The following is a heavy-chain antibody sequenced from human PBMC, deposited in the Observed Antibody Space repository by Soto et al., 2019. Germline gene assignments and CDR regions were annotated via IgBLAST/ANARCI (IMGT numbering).Heavy chain of an antibody. Sequence: PLETLFPTCPVSGGPISSFHRGCVRPPPGEVLEWFCYFYYSGGTNYNPSLKSRVTISVDTSKNQFSLKLSSVTAADTAVYYCARGAGTGTTFRGRSWDYWGQGTLVTVSS. CDR2: FYYSGGT. D-gene: IGHD1-1*01. J-gene: IGHJ4*02. CDR1: GGPISSFH. CDR3: ARGAGTGTTFRGRSWDY. V-gene: IGHV4-59*01.